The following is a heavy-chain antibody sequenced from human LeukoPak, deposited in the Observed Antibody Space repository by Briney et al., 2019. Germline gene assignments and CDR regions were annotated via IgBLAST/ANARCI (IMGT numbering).Heavy chain of an antibody. Sequence: SQTLSLTCTGSGGSISSGDYYWSWIRQPPGKGLEWIGYIYYSGSTYYNPSLKSRVTISVDTSKNQFSLKLSSVTAADTAVYYCARGIYDFWSGYSVLDFWGQGTLVTVSS. CDR3: ARGIYDFWSGYSVLDF. V-gene: IGHV4-30-4*08. J-gene: IGHJ4*02. D-gene: IGHD3-3*01. CDR1: GGSISSGDYY. CDR2: IYYSGST.